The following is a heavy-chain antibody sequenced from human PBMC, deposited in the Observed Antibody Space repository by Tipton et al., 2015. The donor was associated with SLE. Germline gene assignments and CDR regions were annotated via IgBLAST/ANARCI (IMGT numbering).Heavy chain of an antibody. J-gene: IGHJ4*02. D-gene: IGHD5-12*01. V-gene: IGHV4-59*12. Sequence: TLSLTCSLSGGSISSYYWSWIRQPPGKGLEWIGHIYNSGSAYYNPSLMSRVTISGDTSKKQFSLKLTSVTVADTAVYYCARGGVGGYDYFDYWGQGILVTVSS. CDR2: IYNSGSA. CDR3: ARGGVGGYDYFDY. CDR1: GGSISSYY.